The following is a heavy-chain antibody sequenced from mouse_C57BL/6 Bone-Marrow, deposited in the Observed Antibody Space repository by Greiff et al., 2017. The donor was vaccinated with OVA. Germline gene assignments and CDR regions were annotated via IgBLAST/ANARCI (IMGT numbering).Heavy chain of an antibody. V-gene: IGHV1-39*01. CDR2: INPNYGTT. CDR3: AREDYDVGGAWFAY. CDR1: GYSFTDYN. J-gene: IGHJ3*01. D-gene: IGHD2-4*01. Sequence: EVKLQESGPELVKPGASVKISCKASGYSFTDYNMNWVKQSNGKSLEWIVVINPNYGTTSYNQKFKGKATLTVDQSSSTAYMQLNSLTSEDSAVYYCAREDYDVGGAWFAYWGQGTLVTVSA.